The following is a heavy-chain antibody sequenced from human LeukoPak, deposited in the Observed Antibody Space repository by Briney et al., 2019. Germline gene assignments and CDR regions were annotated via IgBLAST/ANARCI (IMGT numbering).Heavy chain of an antibody. Sequence: ASVKVSCKASGYTFTGYYMHWMRQAPGQGLEWMGWINPNSGGTNYAQKFQGRVTMTRDTSISTAYMELSRLRSDDTAVYYCARDSSFFDAAMLLYWGQGTLVTVSS. CDR2: INPNSGGT. J-gene: IGHJ4*02. V-gene: IGHV1-2*02. D-gene: IGHD2-2*01. CDR1: GYTFTGYY. CDR3: ARDSSFFDAAMLLY.